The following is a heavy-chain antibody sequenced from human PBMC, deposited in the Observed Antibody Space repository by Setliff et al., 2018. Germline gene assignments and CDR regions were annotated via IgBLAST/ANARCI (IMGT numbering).Heavy chain of an antibody. J-gene: IGHJ4*02. CDR1: GFSLTTSGVG. CDR2: IFWDDDK. CDR3: VHRPGYCFTTTCWNFDY. V-gene: IGHV2-5*02. Sequence: GSGPTLVNPTQTLTLTCTFSGFSLTTSGVGVGWVRQPPGKALEWLAIIFWDDDKRYSPSLKNRLTITKDSLKRQVVLTMTNVDPVDTATYYCVHRPGYCFTTTCWNFDYWGQGALVTV. D-gene: IGHD2-2*01.